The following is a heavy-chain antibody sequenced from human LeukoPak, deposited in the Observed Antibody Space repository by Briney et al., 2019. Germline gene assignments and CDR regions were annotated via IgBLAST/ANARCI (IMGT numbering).Heavy chain of an antibody. J-gene: IGHJ4*02. D-gene: IGHD3-10*01. Sequence: GRSLRLSCAASGFTVDNYAMLWVRQAPGKGLEWVSGIAWNSGNTGFADSVKGRFTISRDNAENSLYLQMNSLTPEDTAFYFCAKDMNSYGSGSSYNPWGPFDSWGQGTLVTVSS. CDR3: AKDMNSYGSGSSYNPWGPFDS. CDR2: IAWNSGNT. CDR1: GFTVDNYA. V-gene: IGHV3-9*01.